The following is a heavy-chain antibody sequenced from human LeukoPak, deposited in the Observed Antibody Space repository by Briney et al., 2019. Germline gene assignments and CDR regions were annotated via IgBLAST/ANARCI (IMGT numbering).Heavy chain of an antibody. J-gene: IGHJ4*02. Sequence: SETLSLTCAVYGGSFSGYYWSWIRPPPGKGLEWIGEINHSGSTNYNPSLKSRVTISVDTSKNQFSLKLSSVTAADTAVYYCARGGIAVAGMGFDYWGQGTLVTVSS. D-gene: IGHD6-19*01. CDR3: ARGGIAVAGMGFDY. V-gene: IGHV4-34*01. CDR2: INHSGST. CDR1: GGSFSGYY.